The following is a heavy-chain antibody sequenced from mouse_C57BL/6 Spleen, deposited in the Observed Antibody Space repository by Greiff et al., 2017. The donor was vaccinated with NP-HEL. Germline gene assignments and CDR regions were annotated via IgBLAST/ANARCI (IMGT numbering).Heavy chain of an antibody. D-gene: IGHD2-3*01. Sequence: EVQGVESGGGLVKPGGSLKLSCAASGFTFSSYTMSWVRQTPEKRLEWVATISGGGGNTYYPDSVKGRFTISRDNAKNTLYLQMSSLRSEDTALYYCARVYDYYAMDYWGQGTSVTVSS. CDR2: ISGGGGNT. CDR1: GFTFSSYT. CDR3: ARVYDYYAMDY. J-gene: IGHJ4*01. V-gene: IGHV5-9*01.